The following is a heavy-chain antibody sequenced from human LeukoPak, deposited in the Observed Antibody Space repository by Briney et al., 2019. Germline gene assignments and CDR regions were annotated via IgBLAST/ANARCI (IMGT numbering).Heavy chain of an antibody. CDR3: ARDLNSSGWKRFDY. D-gene: IGHD6-19*01. CDR1: GGSISSGGYS. V-gene: IGHV6-1*01. CDR2: TYYRSNFYN. Sequence: PSQTLSLTCAVSGGSISSGGYSWNWIRQSPSRGLEWLGRTYYRSNFYNDYAVSVKSRITINADTSKNQFSLQLNSVTPEDTAVYYCARDLNSSGWKRFDYWGQGTLVTVSS. J-gene: IGHJ4*02.